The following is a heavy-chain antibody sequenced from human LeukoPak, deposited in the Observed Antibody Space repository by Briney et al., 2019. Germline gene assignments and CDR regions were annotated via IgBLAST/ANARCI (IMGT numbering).Heavy chain of an antibody. J-gene: IGHJ4*02. D-gene: IGHD2-21*02. CDR2: IYYSGST. CDR1: GGSISSGGYY. V-gene: IGHV4-31*03. Sequence: SQTLSLTCTVSGGSISSGGYYWRWIRQHPGKGLEWIGYIYYSGSTYYNPSLKSRVTISVDTSKNQFSLKLSSVTAADTAVYYCARALGYGGDIGSNWGQGTLVTVSS. CDR3: ARALGYGGDIGSN.